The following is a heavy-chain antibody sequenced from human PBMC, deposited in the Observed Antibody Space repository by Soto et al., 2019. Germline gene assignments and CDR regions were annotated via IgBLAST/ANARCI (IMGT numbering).Heavy chain of an antibody. J-gene: IGHJ3*02. D-gene: IGHD3-22*01. CDR1: GYTFTSYY. V-gene: IGHV1-46*01. CDR3: AREPPLDYYDSSGYYIPDAFDI. CDR2: INPSGGST. Sequence: ASVKVSCKASGYTFTSYYMHWVRQAPGQGLERMGIINPSGGSTSYAQKFQGRVTMTRDTSTSTVYMELSSLRSEDTAVYYCAREPPLDYYDSSGYYIPDAFDIWGQGTMVTVSS.